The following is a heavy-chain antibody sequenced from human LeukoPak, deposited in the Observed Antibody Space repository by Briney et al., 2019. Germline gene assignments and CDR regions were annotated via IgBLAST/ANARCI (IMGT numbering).Heavy chain of an antibody. CDR1: GYTFTGYY. V-gene: IGHV1-2*02. J-gene: IGHJ3*02. CDR2: INPNSGGT. CDR3: ARVLMFRGVIPDAFDI. Sequence: ASVKVSCKASGYTFTGYYMHWVRQAPGQGLEWMGWINPNSGGTNYAQNFQGRVTMTRDTSISTAYMELSRLRSDDTAVYYCARVLMFRGVIPDAFDIWGQGTMVTVSS. D-gene: IGHD3-10*01.